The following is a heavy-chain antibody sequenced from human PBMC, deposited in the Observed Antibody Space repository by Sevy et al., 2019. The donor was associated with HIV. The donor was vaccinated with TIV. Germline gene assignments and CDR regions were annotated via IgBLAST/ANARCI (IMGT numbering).Heavy chain of an antibody. CDR3: ARGVLVIGTASTPVLDF. Sequence: SETLSLTCSVSDDSINSYYWSWVRQPPGKGLEWIGYIYNKIGSTSYNPSLTSRVTISVDTSKNHFSLQLTSLTAADTAIYYCARGVLVIGTASTPVLDFWGLGSLVTVSS. V-gene: IGHV4-59*08. J-gene: IGHJ4*02. CDR2: IYNKIGST. D-gene: IGHD2-2*01. CDR1: DDSINSYY.